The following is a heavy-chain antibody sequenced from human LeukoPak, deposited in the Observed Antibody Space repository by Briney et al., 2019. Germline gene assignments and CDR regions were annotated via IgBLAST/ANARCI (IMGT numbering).Heavy chain of an antibody. CDR3: ARRGSGYRLDY. D-gene: IGHD3-22*01. Sequence: SETLSLTCTVSGGSISSYYWSRIRQPPGKGLEWIGYIYTSGSTNYNPSLKSRVTISVDTSKNQFSLKLSSVTAADTAVYYCARRGSGYRLDYWGQGTLVTVSS. V-gene: IGHV4-4*09. J-gene: IGHJ4*02. CDR1: GGSISSYY. CDR2: IYTSGST.